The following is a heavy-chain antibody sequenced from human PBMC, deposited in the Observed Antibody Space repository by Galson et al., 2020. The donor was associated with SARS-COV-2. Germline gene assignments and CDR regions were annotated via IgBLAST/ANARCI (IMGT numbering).Heavy chain of an antibody. CDR1: GGSISSSSYH. D-gene: IGHD3-9*01. Sequence: SETLSLTCTVSGGSISSSSYHWGWIRQPPGKGLEWIGSIHYSGGTYYNPSLKNRVTISVDTSKSQFSLKLSSVTAADTAVYYCARMPLLRFLDWSSDSYHYCMDGWGKGTTVTGPS. J-gene: IGHJ6*03. V-gene: IGHV4-39*01. CDR3: ARMPLLRFLDWSSDSYHYCMDG. CDR2: IHYSGGT.